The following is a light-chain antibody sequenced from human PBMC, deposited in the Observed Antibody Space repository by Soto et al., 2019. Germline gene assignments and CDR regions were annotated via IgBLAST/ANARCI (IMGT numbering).Light chain of an antibody. CDR2: YAC. J-gene: IGKJ4*01. V-gene: IGKV1-5*01. CDR3: QQYNSYSEALT. Sequence: IQMTQSPSTLSASVGDRATITCRAAQSISSWLAWYQQKPRKAPKLLIYYACSLERGVPSRFSCSGSGTEFTLTISSLQPDDFATYYCQQYNSYSEALTFGGGTKVDIK. CDR1: QSISSW.